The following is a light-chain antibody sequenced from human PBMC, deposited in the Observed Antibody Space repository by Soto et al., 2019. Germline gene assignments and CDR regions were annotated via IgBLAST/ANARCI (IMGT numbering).Light chain of an antibody. CDR3: QQYGNSPHT. CDR2: GAS. V-gene: IGKV3-20*01. CDR1: QRVSSNY. J-gene: IGKJ2*01. Sequence: EIVLTQSPGTLSLSPGERATLSCRASQRVSSNYLAWFQQKPGQAPRLVIFGASSRATGIPDWFSGSGSGTDFTLTISRLEPEDFAVYYCQQYGNSPHTFGQGTNLEIK.